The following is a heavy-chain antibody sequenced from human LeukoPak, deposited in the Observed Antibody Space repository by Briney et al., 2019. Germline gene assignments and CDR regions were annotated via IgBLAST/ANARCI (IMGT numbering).Heavy chain of an antibody. Sequence: GGSLRLSCAASGFTFSSYAMRWVRQAPGKGLEWVAVISYDGSNKYYADSVKGRFTISRDNSKNTLYLQMNSLRAEDTAVYYCARAGIQLYFDYWGQGTLVTVSS. V-gene: IGHV3-30-3*01. CDR1: GFTFSSYA. J-gene: IGHJ4*02. D-gene: IGHD5-18*01. CDR3: ARAGIQLYFDY. CDR2: ISYDGSNK.